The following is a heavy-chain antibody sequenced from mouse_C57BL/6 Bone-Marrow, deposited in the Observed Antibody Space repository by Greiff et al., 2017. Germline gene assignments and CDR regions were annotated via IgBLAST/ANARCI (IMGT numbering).Heavy chain of an antibody. CDR1: GYTFTSDW. V-gene: IGHV1-55*01. J-gene: IGHJ1*03. CDR2: IYPGNGST. Sequence: QVQLQQPGAELVKPGASVKMSCTASGYTFTSDWINWVKQRPGQGLEWIGEIYPGNGSTEYASKFKGKATITVDTSSSTAYLQLSSLTSEDTAVYYCATDIWYFDVWGTGTTVTVSS. CDR3: ATDIWYFDV.